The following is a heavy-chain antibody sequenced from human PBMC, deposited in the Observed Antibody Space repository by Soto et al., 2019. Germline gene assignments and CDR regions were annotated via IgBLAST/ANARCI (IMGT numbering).Heavy chain of an antibody. J-gene: IGHJ4*02. CDR2: SRYKGNSYST. V-gene: IGHV3-72*01. CDR1: GFTFSDYY. CDR3: TRSIPGTTSSDY. Sequence: EVQLVEAGGGLVQPGGSLRLSCAGSGFTFSDYYIDWVRQAPGKGLEWVGRSRYKGNSYSTDYAASVKGRFTVSRDASKSSLYLQMNSLKTEDTALYYCTRSIPGTTSSDYWGQGTLVTVSS. D-gene: IGHD1-7*01.